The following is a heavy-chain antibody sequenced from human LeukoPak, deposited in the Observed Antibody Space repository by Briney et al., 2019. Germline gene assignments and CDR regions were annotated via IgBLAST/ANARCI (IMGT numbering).Heavy chain of an antibody. J-gene: IGHJ4*02. CDR2: INHSGST. CDR1: GGSMTNYY. V-gene: IGHV4-34*01. D-gene: IGHD4-17*01. Sequence: MPSETLSLTCTVSGGSMTNYYWSWIRQPPGKGLEWIGEINHSGSTNYNPSLKSRVTISVDTSKNQFSLKLSSVTAADTAVYYCARLEGTSDYGDDYGTNYWGQGTLVTVSS. CDR3: ARLEGTSDYGDDYGTNY.